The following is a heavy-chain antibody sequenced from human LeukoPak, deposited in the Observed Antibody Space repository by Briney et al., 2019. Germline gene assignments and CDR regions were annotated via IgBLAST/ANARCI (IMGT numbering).Heavy chain of an antibody. CDR2: IYYSGST. CDR1: GGSISSYY. D-gene: IGHD3-22*01. CDR3: ARGYYYDSSGPRFDP. V-gene: IGHV4-59*01. J-gene: IGHJ5*02. Sequence: PSETLSLTCTVSGGSISSYYWSWIRQPPGKGLKWIGYIYYSGSTNYNPSLKSRVTISVDTSKNQFSLKLSSVTAADTAVYYCARGYYYDSSGPRFDPWGQGTLVTVSS.